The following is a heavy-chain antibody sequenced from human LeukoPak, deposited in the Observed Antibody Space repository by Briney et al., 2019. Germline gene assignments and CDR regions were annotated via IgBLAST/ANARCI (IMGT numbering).Heavy chain of an antibody. CDR3: ARGGGSSTSKNWFDP. Sequence: GGSLRLSCAASGFTFSSYEMNWVRQAPGKGLEWVSSISSSSSYIYYADSVKGRFTISRDNAKNSLYLQMNSLRAEDTAVYYCARGGGSSTSKNWFDPWGQGTLVTVSS. CDR1: GFTFSSYE. J-gene: IGHJ5*02. V-gene: IGHV3-21*01. D-gene: IGHD3-16*01. CDR2: ISSSSSYI.